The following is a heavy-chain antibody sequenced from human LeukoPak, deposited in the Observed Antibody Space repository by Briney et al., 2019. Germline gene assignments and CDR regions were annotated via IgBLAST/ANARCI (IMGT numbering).Heavy chain of an antibody. CDR1: GGSISSSSYY. Sequence: PSETLSLTCTVSGGSISSSSYYWGWIRQPPGKGLEWIGSIYYSGSTYYNPSLKSRVTISVDTSKNQFSLKLSSVTAADTAVYYCARHFPESSYYDSSGYFPDYWGQGTLVTVSS. J-gene: IGHJ4*02. V-gene: IGHV4-39*01. D-gene: IGHD3-22*01. CDR2: IYYSGST. CDR3: ARHFPESSYYDSSGYFPDY.